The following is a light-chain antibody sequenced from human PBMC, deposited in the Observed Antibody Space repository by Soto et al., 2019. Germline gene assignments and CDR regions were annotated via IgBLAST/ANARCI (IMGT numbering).Light chain of an antibody. V-gene: IGKV1-5*01. CDR3: QQYNSYSLS. CDR2: DAS. Sequence: DIQMTQSPSTLSASVGDRVTITCRASQSISFWLAGYQQKPGKAPKVLIYDASSLESGVPSRFSGSGAGAEFTLTISSLQSDDFAAYFCQQYNSYSLSCGGGTKVVIK. CDR1: QSISFW. J-gene: IGKJ4*01.